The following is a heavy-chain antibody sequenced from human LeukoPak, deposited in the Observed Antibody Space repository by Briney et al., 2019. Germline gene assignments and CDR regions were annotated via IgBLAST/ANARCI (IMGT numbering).Heavy chain of an antibody. J-gene: IGHJ4*02. CDR1: GGSISSSSYY. V-gene: IGHV4-39*07. Sequence: SETLFLTCTVSGGSISSSSYYWGWIRQPPGKGLEWIGSIYYSGSTYYNPSLKSRVTISVDTSKNQFSLKLSSVTAADTAVYYCARDLFGYDSSGYYSRGALDYWGQGTLVTVSS. CDR3: ARDLFGYDSSGYYSRGALDY. CDR2: IYYSGST. D-gene: IGHD3-22*01.